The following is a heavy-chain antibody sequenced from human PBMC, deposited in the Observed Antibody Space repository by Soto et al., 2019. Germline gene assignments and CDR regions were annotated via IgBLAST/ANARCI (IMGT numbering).Heavy chain of an antibody. CDR1: GFTFSSYG. CDR3: ARDRRTSPYYMDV. CDR2: IWYDGINK. J-gene: IGHJ6*03. Sequence: QVQLVESGGGVVQPGRSLRLSCAASGFTFSSYGMHWFRQAPGKGLEWVEVIWYDGINKYYADSVKGRFTIARDNSKNTLYLQMNSLRAEDTAVYYCARDRRTSPYYMDVWGKGTTVTVSS. V-gene: IGHV3-33*01.